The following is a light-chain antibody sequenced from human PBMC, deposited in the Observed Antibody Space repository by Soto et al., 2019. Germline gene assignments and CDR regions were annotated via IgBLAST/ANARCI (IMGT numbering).Light chain of an antibody. CDR1: QSFNSNY. CDR2: DAS. CDR3: QQYDSSPWT. Sequence: DIVLTQSPGTLSFSPGETATLSCRARQSFNSNYLAWYQQKPGQTPRLLIYDASSRATAIPDRFSGSGSEADVTLIISRLEPEDFEVYYCQQYDSSPWTFGQGTKVEIK. J-gene: IGKJ1*01. V-gene: IGKV3-20*01.